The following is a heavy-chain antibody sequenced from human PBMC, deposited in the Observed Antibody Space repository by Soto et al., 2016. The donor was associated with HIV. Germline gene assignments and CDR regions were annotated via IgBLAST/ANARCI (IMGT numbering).Heavy chain of an antibody. CDR1: GFTFGDYA. CDR2: IRSKAYGGTT. Sequence: EVQLVESGGGFKQPGRSLRLSCTASGFTFGDYALGWVRQAPGKGLEWVGFIRSKAYGGTTEYAASVKGRFTISRDDSKGIAFLQMNSLKTEDTAVYYCTREGGATLCYFYGMDVWGQGTTVTVSS. D-gene: IGHD1-26*01. J-gene: IGHJ6*02. V-gene: IGHV3-49*04. CDR3: TREGGATLCYFYGMDV.